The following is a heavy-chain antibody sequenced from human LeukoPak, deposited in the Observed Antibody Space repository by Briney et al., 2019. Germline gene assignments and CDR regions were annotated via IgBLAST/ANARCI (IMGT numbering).Heavy chain of an antibody. J-gene: IGHJ4*02. CDR2: ISSSSSCI. CDR3: AREGRGNEVATGSFDY. V-gene: IGHV3-21*01. D-gene: IGHD5-12*01. CDR1: GFTFSSYS. Sequence: PGGSLRLSCAASGFTFSSYSMNWVRQAPGKGLEWVSSISSSSSCIYYADSVKGRFTISRDNAKNSLYLQMNSLRAEDTAVYYCAREGRGNEVATGSFDYWGQGTLVTVSS.